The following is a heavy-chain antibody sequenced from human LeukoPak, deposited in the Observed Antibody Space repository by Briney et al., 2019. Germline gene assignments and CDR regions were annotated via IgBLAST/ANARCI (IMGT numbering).Heavy chain of an antibody. J-gene: IGHJ4*02. CDR3: ARDAKYYYGSRTYFFFEY. D-gene: IGHD3-10*01. V-gene: IGHV4-61*09. CDR2: IYTSGTT. Sequence: PSETLSLTCTVSGGSISSTSYDWYWIRQPAGKGLEWIGHIYTSGTTNYNPSLKSRVTMSIDTSKNQFSLKLSSITAADTAVYYCARDAKYYYGSRTYFFFEYWGQGTPLTVSS. CDR1: GGSISSTSYD.